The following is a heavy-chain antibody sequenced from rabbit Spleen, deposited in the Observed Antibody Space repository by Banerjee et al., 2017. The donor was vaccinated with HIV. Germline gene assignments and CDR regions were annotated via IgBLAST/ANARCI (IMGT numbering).Heavy chain of an antibody. CDR1: GFSFSSGYD. D-gene: IGHD8-1*01. Sequence: QSLEESGGGLVKPGASLTLTCTASGFSFSSGYDMCWVRQAPGKGLEWIACVYAGSSGSTYSATWAKGRFTISKTSSTTVTLQMTSLTAADTATYFCARDTGTSFSTYGMDLWGQGTLVTVS. CDR3: ARDTGTSFSTYGMDL. CDR2: VYAGSSGST. J-gene: IGHJ6*01. V-gene: IGHV1S40*01.